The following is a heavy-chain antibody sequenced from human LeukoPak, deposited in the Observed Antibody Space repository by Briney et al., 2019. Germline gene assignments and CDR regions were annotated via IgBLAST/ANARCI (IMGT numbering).Heavy chain of an antibody. V-gene: IGHV4-31*03. Sequence: SETLSLTCTVSGGSISSGGYYWSWIRQHPGKGLEWIGYIYYSGSTYYNPSLKSRVTISVDTSKNQFSLKLSSVTAADTAVYYCARDRTNWFDPWGQGTLVTVSS. CDR1: GGSISSGGYY. CDR2: IYYSGST. J-gene: IGHJ5*02. D-gene: IGHD1/OR15-1a*01. CDR3: ARDRTNWFDP.